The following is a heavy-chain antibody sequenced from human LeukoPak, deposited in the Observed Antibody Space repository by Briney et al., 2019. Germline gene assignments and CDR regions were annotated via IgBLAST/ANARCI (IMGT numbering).Heavy chain of an antibody. Sequence: SETLSLTCAVYGGSFSGYYWSWIRQPPGKGLEWIGEINHSGSTNYNPSLKSRVTISVDTSKNQFSLKLSSVTAADTAVYYCARHYSSSWYRTGWFDPWGQGTLVTVSS. D-gene: IGHD6-13*01. CDR3: ARHYSSSWYRTGWFDP. CDR2: INHSGST. CDR1: GGSFSGYY. J-gene: IGHJ5*02. V-gene: IGHV4-34*01.